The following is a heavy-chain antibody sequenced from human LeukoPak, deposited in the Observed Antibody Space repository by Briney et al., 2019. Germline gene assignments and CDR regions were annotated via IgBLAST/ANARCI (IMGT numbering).Heavy chain of an antibody. CDR1: GYSFTDYY. Sequence: ASVKVSCKASGYSFTDYYIHWVRQAPGQGLEWMGWINPNSGDTNYAQKFQGRVTMTRDTSISTAYMELSRLRSDDTAEYYCARDPEYSSTWWYWFDPWGQGTLVTVSP. J-gene: IGHJ5*02. CDR2: INPNSGDT. V-gene: IGHV1-2*02. D-gene: IGHD6-13*01. CDR3: ARDPEYSSTWWYWFDP.